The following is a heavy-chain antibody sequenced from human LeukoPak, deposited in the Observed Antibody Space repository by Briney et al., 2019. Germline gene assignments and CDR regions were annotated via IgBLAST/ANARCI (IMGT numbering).Heavy chain of an antibody. CDR3: ARHFRGRSYGFVY. CDR2: IYYSGST. J-gene: IGHJ4*02. Sequence: PETLSLTCTVSGGSISSYYWSWIRQPPGKGLEWIGYIYYSGSTNYNPSLKSRVTISVDTSKNQFSLKLSSVTAADTAVYYCARHFRGRSYGFVYWGQGTLVTVSS. V-gene: IGHV4-59*08. D-gene: IGHD5-18*01. CDR1: GGSISSYY.